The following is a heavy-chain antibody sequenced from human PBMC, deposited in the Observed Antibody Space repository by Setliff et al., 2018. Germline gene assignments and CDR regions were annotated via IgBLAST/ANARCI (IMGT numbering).Heavy chain of an antibody. CDR2: IYHSGST. CDR3: ARGYRGYYNFWSGSQGANWFDP. Sequence: PSETLSLTCTVSGDSISSGYYYWTWIRQSAGKGLAWIGEIYHSGSTNYNPSLKSRVTISVDKSKNQFSLKLSSVTAADTAVYYCARGYRGYYNFWSGSQGANWFDPWGQGTLVTVSS. CDR1: GDSISSGYYY. V-gene: IGHV4-61*10. D-gene: IGHD3-3*01. J-gene: IGHJ5*02.